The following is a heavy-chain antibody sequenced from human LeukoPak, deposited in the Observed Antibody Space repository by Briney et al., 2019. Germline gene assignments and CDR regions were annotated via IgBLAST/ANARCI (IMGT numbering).Heavy chain of an antibody. Sequence: GGSLRLSCAASGFTFSSYAMSWVRQAPGKGLEWVSAISGSGGSTYYADSVKGRFTISRDNSKSTLYLQMNSLRAEDTAVYYCAKRRGIVVVPAAPGDYYYGMDVWGQGTTVTVSS. CDR3: AKRRGIVVVPAAPGDYYYGMDV. J-gene: IGHJ6*02. CDR1: GFTFSSYA. V-gene: IGHV3-23*01. CDR2: ISGSGGST. D-gene: IGHD2-2*01.